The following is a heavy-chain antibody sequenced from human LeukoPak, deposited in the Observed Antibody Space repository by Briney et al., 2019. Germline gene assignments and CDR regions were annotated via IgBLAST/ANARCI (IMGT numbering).Heavy chain of an antibody. CDR3: ARVFGYYGSGSCCGNWFDP. J-gene: IGHJ5*02. Sequence: GASVKVSCKASGYTFTSYGISWVRQAPGQGLEWMGWISGYSGNTNYAQKLQGRVTMTTDTSTSTAYMELRSLRSDDTAVYYCARVFGYYGSGSCCGNWFDPWGQGTLVTVSS. CDR2: ISGYSGNT. V-gene: IGHV1-18*01. D-gene: IGHD3-10*01. CDR1: GYTFTSYG.